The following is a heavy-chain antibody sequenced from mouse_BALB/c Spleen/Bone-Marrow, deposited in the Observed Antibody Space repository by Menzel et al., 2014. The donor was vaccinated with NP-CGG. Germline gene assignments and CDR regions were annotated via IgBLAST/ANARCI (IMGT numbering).Heavy chain of an antibody. V-gene: IGHV5-6-5*01. J-gene: IGHJ1*01. CDR1: GFSLTNYN. D-gene: IGHD1-1*01. CDR2: ISGSGAT. Sequence: EESGGRLVTPGTPLTLTCTVSGFSLTNYNMGWVRQAPVKGLEWIGIISGSGATYYASWAKGRFTISXTSTTVNLRITSPTTEDTATYFCARYEDSGFTGYAYATDTRLHLWGQGTLVTVSS. CDR3: ARYEDSGFTGYAYATDTRLHL.